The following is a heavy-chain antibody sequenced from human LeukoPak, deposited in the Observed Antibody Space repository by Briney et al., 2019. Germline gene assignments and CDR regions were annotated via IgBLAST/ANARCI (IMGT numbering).Heavy chain of an antibody. Sequence: ASVKVSCKASGYTFNDCYKHWVRQAPGQGLEWMGWINPNRGNTGYAQQFQGRVTITRNTSTSTDYMELSSLRSEDTAVYYCARGGPYSSSWYNLDYYYYDMDVWGKGTTVTVSS. J-gene: IGHJ6*03. D-gene: IGHD6-13*01. CDR3: ARGGPYSSSWYNLDYYYYDMDV. V-gene: IGHV1-8*03. CDR2: INPNRGNT. CDR1: GYTFNDCY.